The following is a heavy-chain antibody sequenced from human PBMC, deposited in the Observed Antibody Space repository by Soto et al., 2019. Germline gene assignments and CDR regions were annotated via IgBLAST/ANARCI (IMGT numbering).Heavy chain of an antibody. CDR1: GFTFSSYA. J-gene: IGHJ6*02. CDR2: IGESGTPT. V-gene: IGHV3-23*01. Sequence: WVSLRLSCAAAGFTFSSYAMKWFRQAPGKGLEWVSLIGESGTPTYYADSVKGRFTISRDNSGNTLFLEMYSLRAEDTAVYYCARYIPGVRYYGMDVWGQGTTVTVSS. CDR3: ARYIPGVRYYGMDV. D-gene: IGHD2-2*01.